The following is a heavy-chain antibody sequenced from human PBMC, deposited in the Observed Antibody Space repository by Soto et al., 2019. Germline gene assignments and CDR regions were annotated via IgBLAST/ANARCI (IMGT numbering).Heavy chain of an antibody. V-gene: IGHV1-18*01. CDR2: ISAYNGNT. D-gene: IGHD3-3*02. CDR1: GYTFTSFH. Sequence: QVQLVQSGAEVKKPGASVKVSCKASGYTFTSFHISWVRQAPGQGLEWMGWISAYNGNTNYAQNLQGRVTMTTDTPSSTAYMELRILRSDDTARYYAARDSPPIASWGQGTLVTVSS. J-gene: IGHJ5*02. CDR3: ARDSPPIAS.